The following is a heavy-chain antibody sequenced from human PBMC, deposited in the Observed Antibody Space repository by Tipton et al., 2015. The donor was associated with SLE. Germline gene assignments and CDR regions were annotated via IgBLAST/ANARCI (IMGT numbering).Heavy chain of an antibody. Sequence: TLSLTCTVSGGSISSYYWSWIRQPPGKGLEWIGYIYYSRSTNYNPSLKSRVTISVDTSKNQFSLKLSSVTAADTAVYYCAGGNFSLNYWGQGTLVTVSS. CDR1: GGSISSYY. D-gene: IGHD3-16*01. J-gene: IGHJ4*02. V-gene: IGHV4-59*01. CDR2: IYYSRST. CDR3: AGGNFSLNY.